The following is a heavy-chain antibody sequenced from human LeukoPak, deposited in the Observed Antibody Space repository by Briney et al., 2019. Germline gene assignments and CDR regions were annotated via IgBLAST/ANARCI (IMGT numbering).Heavy chain of an antibody. CDR3: ARGQYCSGTSCYAYYYYNMDV. Sequence: LSGGSLRLSCAVSGFTFSDNWMSWVRQAPGKGLEWVAVISNDGNNKYYGDSVKGRFTISRDNSKNTLYLLMNSLRADDTAVYYCARGQYCSGTSCYAYYYYNMDVWGQGTTVTVSS. D-gene: IGHD2-2*01. CDR2: ISNDGNNK. CDR1: GFTFSDNW. V-gene: IGHV3-30*03. J-gene: IGHJ6*02.